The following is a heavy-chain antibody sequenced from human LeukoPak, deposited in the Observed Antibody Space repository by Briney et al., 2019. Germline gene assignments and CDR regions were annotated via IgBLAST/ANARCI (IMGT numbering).Heavy chain of an antibody. Sequence: ASVKVSCKAFGYTFSSYVITWGGQAPGQGLEWRGWISAYNGNTNYAQKLQGRVTITTDTSTSTAYMELRSMRSDGTAVYYCASGGSCGHTYYFDYWGQGTLVTVSS. CDR3: ASGGSCGHTYYFDY. D-gene: IGHD6-13*01. J-gene: IGHJ4*02. CDR2: ISAYNGNT. CDR1: GYTFSSYV. V-gene: IGHV1-18*01.